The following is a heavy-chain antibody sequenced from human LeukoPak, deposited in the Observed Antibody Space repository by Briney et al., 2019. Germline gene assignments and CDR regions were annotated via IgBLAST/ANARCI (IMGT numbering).Heavy chain of an antibody. CDR3: ARGYGGYVGAGY. D-gene: IGHD5-12*01. Sequence: SETLSLTCAVYGGSFSGYYWSWIRQPPGKGLEWIGSIYYSGSTYYNPSLKSRVTISVDTSKNQFSLKLSSVTAADTAVYYCARGYGGYVGAGYWGQGTLVTVSS. CDR2: IYYSGST. V-gene: IGHV4-34*01. CDR1: GGSFSGYY. J-gene: IGHJ4*02.